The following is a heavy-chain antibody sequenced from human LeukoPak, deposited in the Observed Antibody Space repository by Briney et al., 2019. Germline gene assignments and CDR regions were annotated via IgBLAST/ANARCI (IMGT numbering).Heavy chain of an antibody. Sequence: GGSLRLSCAASGFTFSSYAMSWVRQAPGKGLEWVSAIGGSGGSTYYADSVKGRFTISRDNSKNTLYLQMNSLRAEDTAVYYCAKDLRIVVVPAASINWGQGTLVTVSS. V-gene: IGHV3-23*01. D-gene: IGHD2-2*01. CDR1: GFTFSSYA. CDR2: IGGSGGST. CDR3: AKDLRIVVVPAASIN. J-gene: IGHJ4*02.